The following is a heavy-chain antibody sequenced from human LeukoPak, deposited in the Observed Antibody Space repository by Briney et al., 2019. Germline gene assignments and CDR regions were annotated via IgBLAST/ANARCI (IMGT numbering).Heavy chain of an antibody. Sequence: SQTLSLTCTVSGGSISSGSYYWSWIRQPAGKGLEWIGRIYTSGSTNYNPSLKSRVTISVDTSKNQSSLKLSPVTAADTAVYYCARVPYYYDSSGYPLGAFDIWGQGTMVTVSS. CDR3: ARVPYYYDSSGYPLGAFDI. J-gene: IGHJ3*02. CDR2: IYTSGST. V-gene: IGHV4-61*02. D-gene: IGHD3-22*01. CDR1: GGSISSGSYY.